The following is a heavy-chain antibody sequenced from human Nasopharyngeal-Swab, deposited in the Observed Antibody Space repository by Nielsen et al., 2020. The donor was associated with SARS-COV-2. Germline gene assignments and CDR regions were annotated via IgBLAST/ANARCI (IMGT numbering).Heavy chain of an antibody. D-gene: IGHD5-12*01. V-gene: IGHV4-4*02. CDR1: GDSITSDKW. CDR3: ARRYSGYDLGYFDY. J-gene: IGHJ4*02. Sequence: SETLSLTCAVSGDSITSDKWWTWVRQPPGKGLEWIGEMHHSGRTNSNPSLRSGVTMSVDRSKNQFSLKLNSVTAADTAVYYCARRYSGYDLGYFDYWGQGTLVTVSS. CDR2: MHHSGRT.